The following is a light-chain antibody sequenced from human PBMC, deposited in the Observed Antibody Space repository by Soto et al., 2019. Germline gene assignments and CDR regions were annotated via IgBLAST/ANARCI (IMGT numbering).Light chain of an antibody. CDR3: QQYNNWPS. V-gene: IGKV3-15*01. J-gene: IGKJ5*01. CDR1: QTVSRN. CDR2: DIS. Sequence: EVVMTQPPATLSVSPGERATLSCRASQTVSRNLAWYKQRPGQAPRLLIYDISNRATGVPARSSGSGSETEFTLTIRSLQSEDSAVYFCQQYNNWPSFGHGTRLEIK.